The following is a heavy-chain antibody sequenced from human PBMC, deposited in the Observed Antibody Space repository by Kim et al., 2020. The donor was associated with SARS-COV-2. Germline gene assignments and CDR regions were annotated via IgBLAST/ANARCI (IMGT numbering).Heavy chain of an antibody. CDR2: ISYDGRNK. CDR1: GFTFSSYG. CDR3: AKDQDSSGWCWFDP. V-gene: IGHV3-30*18. J-gene: IGHJ5*02. Sequence: GGSLRLSCAASGFTFSSYGMHWVRQAPGKGLEWVAVISYDGRNKYYADSVKGRFTISRDNSKNTLYLQMNSLRAEDTAVYYCAKDQDSSGWCWFDPWGQGTLVTVSS. D-gene: IGHD6-19*01.